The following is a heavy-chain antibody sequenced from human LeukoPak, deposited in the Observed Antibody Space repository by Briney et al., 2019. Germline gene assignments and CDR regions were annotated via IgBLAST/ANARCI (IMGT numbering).Heavy chain of an antibody. CDR3: ARDSTTMVRGINYYYGMDV. Sequence: SVKLSCTASGFTFSSYAMSWVRQAPGQGLEWMAGIIPICGTANYAQKFQGRVTITADESTSTAYMELSSLRSEDTAVYYCARDSTTMVRGINYYYGMDVWGKGTTVTVSS. CDR1: GFTFSSYA. D-gene: IGHD3-10*01. J-gene: IGHJ6*04. V-gene: IGHV1-69*13. CDR2: IIPICGTA.